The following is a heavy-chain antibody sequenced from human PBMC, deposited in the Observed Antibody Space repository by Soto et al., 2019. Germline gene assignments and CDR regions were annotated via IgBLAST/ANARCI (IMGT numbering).Heavy chain of an antibody. CDR2: SYYSGST. CDR3: ARDIVVVVAANREGWFDP. V-gene: IGHV4-30-4*01. CDR1: GGAISSGDYY. J-gene: IGHJ5*02. D-gene: IGHD2-15*01. Sequence: QVQLQESGPGLVKPSQTLSLTCTVYGGAISSGDYYLSWIRQPPGNVLECIGYSYYSGSTYYNPSIKSRVTISVDTSKNQFSLKLSSVTAADTDVYYCARDIVVVVAANREGWFDPWGQGTLVTVSS.